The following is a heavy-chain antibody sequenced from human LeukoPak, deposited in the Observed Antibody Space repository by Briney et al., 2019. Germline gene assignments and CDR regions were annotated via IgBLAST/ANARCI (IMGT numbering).Heavy chain of an antibody. V-gene: IGHV3-30*18. CDR3: AKGNWFDP. J-gene: IGHJ5*02. CDR1: GFTFSSYG. CDR2: ISNDGSNK. Sequence: GRSLRLSCAASGFTFSSYGMHWVRQAPGKGLEWVAVISNDGSNKYYADSVKGRFTISRDNSKNTLYLQMNSLRAEDTAVYYCAKGNWFDPWGQGTLVTVSS.